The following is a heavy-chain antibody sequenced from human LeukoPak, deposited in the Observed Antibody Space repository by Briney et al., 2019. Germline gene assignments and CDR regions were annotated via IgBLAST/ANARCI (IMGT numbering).Heavy chain of an antibody. Sequence: PGGSLRLSCAASGFTFSSYGMHWVRQAPGKGLEWVAVISYDGSNKYYADSVKGRFTISRDNSKNTLYLQMNSLRAGDTAVYYCARGTLNYYDSSGLEIDAFDIWGQGTMVTVSS. J-gene: IGHJ3*02. V-gene: IGHV3-30*03. D-gene: IGHD3-22*01. CDR3: ARGTLNYYDSSGLEIDAFDI. CDR2: ISYDGSNK. CDR1: GFTFSSYG.